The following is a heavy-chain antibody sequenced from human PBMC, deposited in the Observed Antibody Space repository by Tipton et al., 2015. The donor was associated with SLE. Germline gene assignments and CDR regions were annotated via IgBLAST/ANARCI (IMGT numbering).Heavy chain of an antibody. J-gene: IGHJ4*02. CDR3: ARAQNYYGSGSYHKVFDC. D-gene: IGHD3-10*01. CDR2: IHHSGSI. Sequence: TLSLTCTISGGSISTYHWSWLRQSPGKGLEWIGYIHHSGSINYNPSLRSQVTMSMDTSQNQFSLKLSSMTAADTAVYYCARAQNYYGSGSYHKVFDCWGQGTLITVSS. V-gene: IGHV4-59*01. CDR1: GGSISTYH.